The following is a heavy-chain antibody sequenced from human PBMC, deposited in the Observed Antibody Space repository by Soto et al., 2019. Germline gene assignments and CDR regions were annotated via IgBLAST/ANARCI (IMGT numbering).Heavy chain of an antibody. CDR2: IWYDGTSK. CDR3: ARDQGVVIIKDH. D-gene: IGHD2-8*01. CDR1: VFTFRNHA. J-gene: IGHJ4*02. Sequence: PVGSLRLSCASSVFTFRNHAMHCVRQAPGKWLEWVGLIWYDGTSKYYADSVKGRFTISRDNSKNTLYLEMNSLRVEDTAIYYCARDQGVVIIKDHWGQGTLVNVSS. V-gene: IGHV3-33*08.